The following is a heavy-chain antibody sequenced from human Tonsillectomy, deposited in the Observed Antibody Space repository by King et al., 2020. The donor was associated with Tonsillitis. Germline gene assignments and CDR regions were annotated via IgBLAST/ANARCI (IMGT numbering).Heavy chain of an antibody. Sequence: VQLVESGGGLVKPGGSLRLSCAASGFTFSNAWMSWVRQAPGKGLEWVGRIKSKTDGGTTDYAAPVKGRFTISRDDSKNTLYLQMNSLKTEDTAVYYCTTYIVVVVDPDAFDIWGQGTMVTVSS. CDR2: IKSKTDGGTT. CDR1: GFTFSNAW. CDR3: TTYIVVVVDPDAFDI. V-gene: IGHV3-15*01. D-gene: IGHD2-15*01. J-gene: IGHJ3*02.